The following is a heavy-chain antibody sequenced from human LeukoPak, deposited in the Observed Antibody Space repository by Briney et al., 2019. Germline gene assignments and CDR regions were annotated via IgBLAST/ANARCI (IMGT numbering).Heavy chain of an antibody. Sequence: PGGSLRLSCAASGFIFSNYGMHWVRQAPGKGLEWVAFIRYDGSNEYYADSVKGRFTISRDNSKNTLYLQMNSLRAEDTAVYYCAKDGSYGGNSPDYFDYWGQGTLVTVSS. CDR1: GFIFSNYG. V-gene: IGHV3-30*02. CDR2: IRYDGSNE. CDR3: AKDGSYGGNSPDYFDY. J-gene: IGHJ4*02. D-gene: IGHD4-23*01.